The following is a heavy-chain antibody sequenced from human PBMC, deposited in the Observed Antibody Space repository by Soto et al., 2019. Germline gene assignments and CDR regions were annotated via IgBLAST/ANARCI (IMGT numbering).Heavy chain of an antibody. CDR2: ISGSGGST. D-gene: IGHD4-17*01. V-gene: IGHV3-23*01. CDR1: GFTFSSYA. CDR3: ARITTVTYHPWYFDL. J-gene: IGHJ2*01. Sequence: EVQLLESGGGLVQPGGSLRLSCAASGFTFSSYAMSWVRQAPGKGLEWVSAISGSGGSTYYADSVKGRFTISRDNSKNTLYLQMNSLRAEDTAVYYCARITTVTYHPWYFDLWGRGTLVTVSS.